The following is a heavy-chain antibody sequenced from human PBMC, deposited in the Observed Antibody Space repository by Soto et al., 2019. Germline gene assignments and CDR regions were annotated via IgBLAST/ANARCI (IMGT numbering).Heavy chain of an antibody. CDR1: GFTFRSYA. J-gene: IGHJ3*02. D-gene: IGHD2-21*02. V-gene: IGHV3-23*01. CDR3: AKDRGGDWNDAFDT. Sequence: GGSLRLSCAASGFTFRSYAMSRVRQAPGKGLEWVSAISGSGGSTYYADSVKGRFTISRDNSKNTLYLQMNSLRAEDTAVYYCAKDRGGDWNDAFDTWGQGTMVTVSS. CDR2: ISGSGGST.